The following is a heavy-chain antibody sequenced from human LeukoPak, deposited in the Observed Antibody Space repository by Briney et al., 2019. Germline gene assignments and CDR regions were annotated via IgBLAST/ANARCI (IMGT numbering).Heavy chain of an antibody. D-gene: IGHD3-10*01. J-gene: IGHJ4*02. CDR3: ARDRRGYGSGSSPYYFDH. Sequence: PSETLALTCTGSGGSSSSDYWIWILQSPVKGLQLIGYIGSSGSTNYNPSLKSRVTISIDTSKNQFSLKLSSVTAADTAVYFCARDRRGYGSGSSPYYFDHWGQGSLVTVSS. V-gene: IGHV4-59*01. CDR1: GGSSSSDY. CDR2: IGSSGST.